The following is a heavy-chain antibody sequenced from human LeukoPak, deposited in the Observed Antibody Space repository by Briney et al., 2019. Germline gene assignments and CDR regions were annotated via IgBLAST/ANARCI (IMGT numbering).Heavy chain of an antibody. CDR2: IYYSGST. Sequence: PSQTLSLTCTVSGDSISSGEYFWSWTRQPPGKGLEWIGYIYYSGSTYYNPSLKSRVSISVDTSKNQFYLKVSSVTAADTAVYYCARDHSDFVNWVDPWGQGTLVTVSS. J-gene: IGHJ5*02. CDR3: ARDHSDFVNWVDP. V-gene: IGHV4-30-4*01. D-gene: IGHD4-11*01. CDR1: GDSISSGEYF.